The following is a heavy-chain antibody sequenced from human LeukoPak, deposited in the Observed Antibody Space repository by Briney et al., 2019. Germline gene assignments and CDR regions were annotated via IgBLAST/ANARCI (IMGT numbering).Heavy chain of an antibody. J-gene: IGHJ6*03. D-gene: IGHD4-17*01. CDR1: GFTFSSYG. V-gene: IGHV3-33*06. CDR2: IWYDGSNK. Sequence: GGSLRLSCAASGFTFSSYGTHWVRQAPGKGLEWVAVIWYDGSNKYYADSVKGRFTISRGNSKNTLYLQMNSLRAEDTAVYYCAKDSTARIYYYYMDVWGKGTTVTVSS. CDR3: AKDSTARIYYYYMDV.